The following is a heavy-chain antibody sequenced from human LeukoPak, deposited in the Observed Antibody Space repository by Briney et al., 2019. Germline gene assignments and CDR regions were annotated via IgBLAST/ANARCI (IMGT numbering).Heavy chain of an antibody. V-gene: IGHV3-30*18. CDR2: ISYDGSNK. J-gene: IGHJ4*02. CDR3: AKEEINSSSSYWEPYYFDY. D-gene: IGHD6-13*01. CDR1: GFTFSSYG. Sequence: PGGSLRLSCAASGFTFSSYGMHWVGQAPGKGLEWGAVISYDGSNKYYADSVKGRFTIARDNSKKTLYLQMNSLSAEDTAVYYCAKEEINSSSSYWEPYYFDYWGQGTLVTVSS.